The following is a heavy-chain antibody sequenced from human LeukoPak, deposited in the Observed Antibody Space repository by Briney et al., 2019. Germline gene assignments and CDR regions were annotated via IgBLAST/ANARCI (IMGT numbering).Heavy chain of an antibody. V-gene: IGHV5-51*01. CDR3: ARLPDSGSYFRGVEYYMDV. CDR1: GYSFSSYW. D-gene: IGHD1-26*01. J-gene: IGHJ6*03. Sequence: GESLKISCKGSGYSFSSYWIAWVRQMPGKGLEWMGIIFPGDSDTRYSPSFQGQVTISADKSIGTAYLQWSSLKASDAAMYYCARLPDSGSYFRGVEYYMDVWGKGTTVTVSS. CDR2: IFPGDSDT.